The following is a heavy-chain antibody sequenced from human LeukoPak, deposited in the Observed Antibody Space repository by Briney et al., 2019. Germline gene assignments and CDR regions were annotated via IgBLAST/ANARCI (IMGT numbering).Heavy chain of an antibody. CDR3: ARDRVLNYDFWSGGSTYGMDV. J-gene: IGHJ6*02. CDR2: IYYSGST. CDR1: GGSISSGGYY. V-gene: IGHV4-31*03. D-gene: IGHD3-3*01. Sequence: PSETLSLTCTVSGGSISSGGYYWSWIRQHPGKGLEWIGYIYYSGSTYYNPSLKSRVTISVDTSKNQFSLKLSSVTAADTAVYYCARDRVLNYDFWSGGSTYGMDVWGQGTTVTVSS.